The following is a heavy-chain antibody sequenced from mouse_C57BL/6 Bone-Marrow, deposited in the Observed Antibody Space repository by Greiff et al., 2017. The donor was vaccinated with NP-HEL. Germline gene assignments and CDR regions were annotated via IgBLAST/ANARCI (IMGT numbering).Heavy chain of an antibody. J-gene: IGHJ3*01. CDR2: INPNNGGT. CDR1: GYTFTDYY. CDR3: AGYGYASFAY. V-gene: IGHV1-26*01. Sequence: EVQLQQSGPELVKPGASVKISCKASGYTFTDYYMNWVKQSHGKSLEWIGDINPNNGGTSYNQKFKGKATLTVDKSSSTAYMELRSLTSEDSAVYYCAGYGYASFAYWGQGTLVTVSA. D-gene: IGHD2-2*01.